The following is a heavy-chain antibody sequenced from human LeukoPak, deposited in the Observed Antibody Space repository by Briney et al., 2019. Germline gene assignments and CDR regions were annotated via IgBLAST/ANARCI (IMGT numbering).Heavy chain of an antibody. D-gene: IGHD3-9*01. J-gene: IGHJ5*02. Sequence: SETLSLTCAVYGGSFSGYYWSWIRQPPGKGLEWIGEINHSGSTNYNPSLKSRVTISVDTSKNQFSLKLSSVTAADTAVYYCARVRGYYDILTGYYMRGNNWFDPWGQGTLVTVSS. CDR2: INHSGST. V-gene: IGHV4-34*01. CDR3: ARVRGYYDILTGYYMRGNNWFDP. CDR1: GGSFSGYY.